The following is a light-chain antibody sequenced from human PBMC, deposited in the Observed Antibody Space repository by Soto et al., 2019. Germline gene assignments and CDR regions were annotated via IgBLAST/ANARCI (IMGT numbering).Light chain of an antibody. CDR2: TTS. CDR1: QSISSY. V-gene: IGKV1-39*01. CDR3: QQSDIIPWT. J-gene: IGKJ1*01. Sequence: DIQMTQSPSSLSASVGDRVTISCRASQSISSYLNWYQQTSGKAPILLIYTTSNLQSGVPSRFSGSRSGTDFTLTISTLQPEDFATYYCQQSDIIPWTFGQGTKVDIK.